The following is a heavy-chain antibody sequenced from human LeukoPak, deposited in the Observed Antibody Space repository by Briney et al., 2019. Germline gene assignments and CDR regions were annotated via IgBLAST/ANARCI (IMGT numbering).Heavy chain of an antibody. CDR2: ISGTGGRT. D-gene: IGHD6-19*01. J-gene: IGHJ5*02. CDR1: GFTFSSYA. Sequence: GGSLRLSCAASGFTFSSYAMSWVRQAPGKGLEWVSAISGTGGRTYYADSVKGRFTISRDNSKNTLYLQMNSLRAEDTAVYYCAKEPGSSGWFDPWGQGTLVAVSS. CDR3: AKEPGSSGWFDP. V-gene: IGHV3-23*01.